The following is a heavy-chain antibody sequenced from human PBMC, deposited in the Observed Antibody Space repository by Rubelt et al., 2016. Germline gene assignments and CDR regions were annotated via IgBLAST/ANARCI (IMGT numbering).Heavy chain of an antibody. J-gene: IGHJ4*02. CDR3: ARGTGSHFGSSTAVDS. V-gene: IGHV3-7*01. Sequence: GGGLVQPGGSLRLSCAASEFSFSMYWMSWVRQAPGKGLEWVANIKHDGREKYYADSVKGRFTISRDNAKNSLYLQMNSLRAEDTAMYYCARGTGSHFGSSTAVDSWGQGTLVTVSS. CDR2: IKHDGREK. CDR1: EFSFSMYW. D-gene: IGHD3-10*01.